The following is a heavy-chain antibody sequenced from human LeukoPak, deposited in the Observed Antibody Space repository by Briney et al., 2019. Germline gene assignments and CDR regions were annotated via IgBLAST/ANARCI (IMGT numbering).Heavy chain of an antibody. D-gene: IGHD1-14*01. CDR2: IGPTGSDR. J-gene: IGHJ4*02. CDR3: ATETIGRHYDY. Sequence: GGSLRLSCTASGLTFSTSGFNWVRQAPGKGLEWVASIGPTGSDRYHADSIKGRFTISRDNANNFLYLQMNSLRAEDTAVYYCATETIGRHYDYWGQGTLLTVSS. V-gene: IGHV3-21*06. CDR1: GLTFSTSG.